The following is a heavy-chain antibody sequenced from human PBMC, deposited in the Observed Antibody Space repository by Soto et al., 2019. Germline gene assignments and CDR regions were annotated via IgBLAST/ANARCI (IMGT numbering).Heavy chain of an antibody. CDR1: GFICSSYD. J-gene: IGHJ3*02. Sequence: LRLSCAVSGFICSSYDMSWVRQSPGKGLEWVSTILVGGSPHYEDSVKGRFTISRDTSKNTVYLQMNSLTAGDTAVYYCAKATATSGGAFEIYGQGAMVTVSS. V-gene: IGHV3-23*01. D-gene: IGHD1-1*01. CDR2: ILVGGSP. CDR3: AKATATSGGAFEI.